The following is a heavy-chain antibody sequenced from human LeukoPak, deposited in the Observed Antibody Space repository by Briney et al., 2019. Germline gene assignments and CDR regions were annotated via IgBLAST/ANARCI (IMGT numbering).Heavy chain of an antibody. CDR1: GFTFSSYS. D-gene: IGHD3-10*01. J-gene: IGHJ4*02. CDR3: ARDSITMVRGVGY. Sequence: PGGSLRLSCAASGFTFSSYSMNWVRQAPGKGLEWVSSISSSSSYIHYAHSVKGRFTISRDNAKNSLYLQMNSLRAEDTAVYYCARDSITMVRGVGYWGQGTLVTVSS. V-gene: IGHV3-21*01. CDR2: ISSSSSYI.